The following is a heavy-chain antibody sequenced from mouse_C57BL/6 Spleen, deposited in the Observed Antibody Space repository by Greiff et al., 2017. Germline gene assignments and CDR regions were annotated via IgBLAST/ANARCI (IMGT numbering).Heavy chain of an antibody. J-gene: IGHJ2*01. CDR2: IHPNSGST. CDR1: GYTFTSYW. Sequence: QVQLQQSGAELVKPGASVKLSCKASGYTFTSYWMHWVKQRPGQGLEWIGMIHPNSGSTNYNEKFKSKATLTVDKSSSTAYMQLSSLTSEDSAVYYCAREGDGYDDYWGQGTTLTVSS. D-gene: IGHD2-2*01. CDR3: AREGDGYDDY. V-gene: IGHV1-64*01.